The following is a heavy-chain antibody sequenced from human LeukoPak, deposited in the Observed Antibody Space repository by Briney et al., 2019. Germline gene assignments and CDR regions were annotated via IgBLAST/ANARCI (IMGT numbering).Heavy chain of an antibody. CDR1: GFTFSSYA. CDR2: ICGSGGST. V-gene: IGHV3-23*01. D-gene: IGHD3-16*02. CDR3: ANLYVWGSYRYPPN. J-gene: IGHJ4*02. Sequence: GGSLRLSCAASGFTFSSYAMSWVRQAPGKGLEWVSAICGSGGSTYYADSVKGRFTISRDNSKNTLYLQMNSLRAEDTAVYYCANLYVWGSYRYPPNWGQGTLVTVSS.